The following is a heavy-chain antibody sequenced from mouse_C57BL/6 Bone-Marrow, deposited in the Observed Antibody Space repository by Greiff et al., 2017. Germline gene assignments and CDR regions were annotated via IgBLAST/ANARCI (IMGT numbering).Heavy chain of an antibody. CDR2: INPSNGGT. V-gene: IGHV1-53*01. D-gene: IGHD2-5*01. CDR1: GYTFTSYW. CDR3: AKGSYYSTLFAY. Sequence: QVQLQQPGTELVKPGASVKLSCKASGYTFTSYWMPWVKQRPGQGLEWIGNINPSNGGTNYNEKFKSKATLTVDKSSSTAYMQLSSLTSEDSAVYYCAKGSYYSTLFAYWGQGTLVTVSA. J-gene: IGHJ3*01.